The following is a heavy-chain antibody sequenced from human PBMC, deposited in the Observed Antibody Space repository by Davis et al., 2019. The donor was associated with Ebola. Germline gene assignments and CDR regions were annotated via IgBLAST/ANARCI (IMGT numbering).Heavy chain of an antibody. CDR3: ARKLRSRRYYYGMDV. V-gene: IGHV4-34*01. D-gene: IGHD5-12*01. Sequence: GSLRLSCAVYGGSFSGYYWSWIRQPPGKGLEWIGEINHSGSTNYNPSLKSRVTISVDTSKNQFSLKLSSVTAADTAVYYCARKLRSRRYYYGMDVWGQGTTVTVSS. CDR1: GGSFSGYY. CDR2: INHSGST. J-gene: IGHJ6*02.